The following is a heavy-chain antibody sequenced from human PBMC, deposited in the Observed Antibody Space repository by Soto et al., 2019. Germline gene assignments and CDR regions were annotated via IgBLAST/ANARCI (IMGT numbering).Heavy chain of an antibody. CDR1: GFTFSSYW. J-gene: IGHJ4*02. Sequence: PGGSLRLYCAASGFTFSSYWMSWVRQAPGKGLEWVGNIKQDGGVQYYMDSVKGRFTISRDNAKNSLYLQMNSLRAEDTAVYYCARDEGVDYWGQGTLVTVSS. CDR3: ARDEGVDY. CDR2: IKQDGGVQ. V-gene: IGHV3-7*03.